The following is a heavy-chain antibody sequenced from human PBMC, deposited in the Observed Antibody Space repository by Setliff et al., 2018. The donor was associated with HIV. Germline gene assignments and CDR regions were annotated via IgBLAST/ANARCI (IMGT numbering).Heavy chain of an antibody. CDR2: FYYSGSS. CDR3: ARGEACGGDCHYAFEM. V-gene: IGHV4-39*01. D-gene: IGHD2-21*02. Sequence: SETLSLTCTVSGDSISRRIYYWGWIRQPPGKGLEWIGNFYYSGSSHYNPSLESRVTISVDTSKNQFSLKLNSVTAADTAVYYCARGEACGGDCHYAFEMWGQGTMVTVSS. J-gene: IGHJ3*02. CDR1: GDSISRRIYY.